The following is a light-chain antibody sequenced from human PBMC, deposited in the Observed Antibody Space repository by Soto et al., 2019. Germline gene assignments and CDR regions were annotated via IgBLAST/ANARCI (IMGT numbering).Light chain of an antibody. V-gene: IGLV2-14*01. CDR2: QVT. CDR3: SSYTGSTNYV. J-gene: IGLJ1*01. Sequence: SALTQPASVSGSPGQSITISCTGTSSDVGIYNYVSWYQQHPGKAPKLMIYQVTNRPSGVSNRFSGSKSGNTASLTISGLQAEDEADYYCSSYTGSTNYVFGTGTKATVL. CDR1: SSDVGIYNY.